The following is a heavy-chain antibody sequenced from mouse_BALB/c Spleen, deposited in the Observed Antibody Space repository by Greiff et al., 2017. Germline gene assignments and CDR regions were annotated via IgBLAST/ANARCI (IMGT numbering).Heavy chain of an antibody. D-gene: IGHD4-1*01. CDR1: GYSFTGYN. CDR2: IDPYYGGT. CDR3: ARAGREPSWFAY. Sequence: VQLQQSGPELEKPGASVKISCKASGYSFTGYNMNWVKQSNGKSLEWIGNIDPYYGGTSYNQKFKGKATLTADKSSSTAYMQLSSLASEDSAVYYCARAGREPSWFAYWGQGTLVTVSA. J-gene: IGHJ3*01. V-gene: IGHV1S135*01.